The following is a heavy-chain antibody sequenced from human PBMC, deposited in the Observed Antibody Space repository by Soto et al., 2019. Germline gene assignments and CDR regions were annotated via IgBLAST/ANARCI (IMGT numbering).Heavy chain of an antibody. Sequence: GGSLRLSCAASGFTFSDHQMNWVSQAPGRGLEWVPVIYSSGTTYYGDSVKGRFTISRDNSKNTLYLQMNSLRTEDTALYYCARAGSPFHSDSTGYWGFDYWGQGTLVTVSS. J-gene: IGHJ4*02. CDR3: ARAGSPFHSDSTGYWGFDY. CDR1: GFTFSDHQ. CDR2: IYSSGTT. V-gene: IGHV3-53*01. D-gene: IGHD3-9*01.